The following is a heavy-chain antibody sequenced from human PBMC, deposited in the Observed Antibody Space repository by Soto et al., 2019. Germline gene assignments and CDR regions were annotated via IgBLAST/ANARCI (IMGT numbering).Heavy chain of an antibody. CDR1: GGSIRISDYF. V-gene: IGHV4-39*01. D-gene: IGHD7-27*01. J-gene: IGHJ5*02. Sequence: PSETLPLTCTVSGGSIRISDYFWGWIRQPPGKALEWIASIYHSGSTYYNPSLKSRVTMSVDTSNNQFALTLNSVTAADTAVYYCARDSGWFDPWGQGTLVTVSS. CDR3: ARDSGWFDP. CDR2: IYHSGST.